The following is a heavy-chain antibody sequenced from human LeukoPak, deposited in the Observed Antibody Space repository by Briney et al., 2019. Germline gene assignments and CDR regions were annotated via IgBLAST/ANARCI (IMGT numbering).Heavy chain of an antibody. D-gene: IGHD3-10*01. CDR2: INAGNGNT. CDR1: GYTFTNFA. V-gene: IGHV1-3*01. CDR3: ARGLLWFGELSTLGY. Sequence: ASVKVSCKTSGYTFTNFAIHWVRQAPGQRLEWMGWINAGNGNTKYSQNLQGRVTIAGDTSASTAYMELTCLRSEDTAVYYCARGLLWFGELSTLGYWGQGTLVTVSS. J-gene: IGHJ4*02.